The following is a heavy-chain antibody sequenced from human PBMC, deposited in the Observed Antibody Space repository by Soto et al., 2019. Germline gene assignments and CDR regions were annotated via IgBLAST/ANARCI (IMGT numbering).Heavy chain of an antibody. CDR2: ISYDGSNK. Sequence: GSLRLSCAASGFTFSSYGMHWVRQAPGKGLEWVAVISYDGSNKYYADSVKGRFTISRDNSKNTLYLQMNSLRAEDTAVYYCAKADSSGWYSNYYGMDVWGQGTTVTVSS. CDR1: GFTFSSYG. V-gene: IGHV3-30*18. D-gene: IGHD6-19*01. J-gene: IGHJ6*02. CDR3: AKADSSGWYSNYYGMDV.